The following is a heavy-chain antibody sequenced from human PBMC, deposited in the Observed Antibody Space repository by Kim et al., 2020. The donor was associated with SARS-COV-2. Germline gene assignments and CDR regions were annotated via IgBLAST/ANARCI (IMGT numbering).Heavy chain of an antibody. Sequence: ASVKVSCKASGYTFTGYYMHWVRQAPGQGLEWMGWINPNSGGTNYEQKFQGRVTMTRGTSISTAYMELSRLRSDDTAVYYCARLETKSSYYYYGMDVWGQGATVTVSS. CDR3: ARLETKSSYYYYGMDV. J-gene: IGHJ6*02. CDR2: INPNSGGT. CDR1: GYTFTGYY. V-gene: IGHV1-2*02. D-gene: IGHD3-3*01.